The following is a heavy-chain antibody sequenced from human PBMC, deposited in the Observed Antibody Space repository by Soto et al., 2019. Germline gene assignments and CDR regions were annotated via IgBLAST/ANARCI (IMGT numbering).Heavy chain of an antibody. J-gene: IGHJ4*02. D-gene: IGHD2-2*01. Sequence: PGGSLRLSCAASGFTFSSYAMSWVRQAPGKGLEWVSAISGSSGSTDYADSVKGRFTISRDNSKNTLFLQMNSLRAEDTAVYYCAKDRSSTSCYAFDYWGQGTLVTVSS. CDR2: ISGSSGST. CDR3: AKDRSSTSCYAFDY. V-gene: IGHV3-23*01. CDR1: GFTFSSYA.